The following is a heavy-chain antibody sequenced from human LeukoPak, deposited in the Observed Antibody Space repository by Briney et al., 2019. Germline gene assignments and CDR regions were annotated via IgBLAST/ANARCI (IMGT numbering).Heavy chain of an antibody. CDR3: AILLGVQGVN. J-gene: IGHJ4*02. CDR1: GFTLSSYA. V-gene: IGHV3-23*01. CDR2: VSGSGGST. Sequence: PGGSLRLSCAASGFTLSSYAMSWVRQAPGKGLEWVSAVSGSGGSTYYADSVKGRFTISRDNSKNTLYLQMNSLRAEDTAVYYCAILLGVQGVNWGQGTLVTVSS. D-gene: IGHD3-10*01.